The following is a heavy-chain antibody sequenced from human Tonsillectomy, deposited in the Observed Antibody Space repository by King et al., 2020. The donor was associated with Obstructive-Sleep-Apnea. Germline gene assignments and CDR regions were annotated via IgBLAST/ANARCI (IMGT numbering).Heavy chain of an antibody. CDR1: GYTLTELS. CDR2: FDPEDGEK. CDR3: ATDKYSSGWYYFDY. V-gene: IGHV1-24*01. J-gene: IGHJ4*02. D-gene: IGHD6-19*01. Sequence: QLVQSGAEVKKPGASVKVSCKVSGYTLTELSMHWVRQAPGKGLEWMGGFDPEDGEKIYAKKFQGRITMTEDTSTDTAYMELSSLRSEDTAVYYCATDKYSSGWYYFDYWGQGTLVTVSS.